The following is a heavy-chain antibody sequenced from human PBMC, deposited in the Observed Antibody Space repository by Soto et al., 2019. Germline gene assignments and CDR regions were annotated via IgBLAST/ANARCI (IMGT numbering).Heavy chain of an antibody. V-gene: IGHV6-1*01. CDR2: AYYRSKWYN. D-gene: IGHD1-26*01. CDR1: GDSVSSISVT. J-gene: IGHJ5*01. CDR3: VRLIGNSWLDF. Sequence: PSQTLSLTCAISGDSVSSISVTWNWIRQSPSRGLEWLGRAYYRSKWYNDYAESVKSRITINPDTSKNQFSLHLNSVTPEDTAVYYCVRLIGNSWLDFWGQGTLVTVSS.